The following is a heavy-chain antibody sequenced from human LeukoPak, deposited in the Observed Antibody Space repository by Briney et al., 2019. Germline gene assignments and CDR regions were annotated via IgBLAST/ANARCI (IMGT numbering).Heavy chain of an antibody. CDR3: ARESGFCSSTSCPLYHY. D-gene: IGHD2-2*01. CDR1: GYRFTDYY. CDR2: INPNNGGT. Sequence: ASVKVSCKASGYRFTDYYVHWVRQAPGQGLEWMGWINPNNGGTNYAQKFYGRVTMTRDTSITTAYMELNRLTSDDTAAYYCARESGFCSSTSCPLYHYWGQGTLVTVSS. V-gene: IGHV1-2*02. J-gene: IGHJ4*02.